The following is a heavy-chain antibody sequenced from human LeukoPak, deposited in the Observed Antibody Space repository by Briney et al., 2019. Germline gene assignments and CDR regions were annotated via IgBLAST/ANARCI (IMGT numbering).Heavy chain of an antibody. D-gene: IGHD3-9*01. V-gene: IGHV1-2*02. CDR3: SRGPFDWLFPYFDY. CDR1: GYTFTGYY. Sequence: ASVKVSCKASGYTFTGYYMHWVRQAPGQGLEWMGWINPNSGGTNYAQKFQGRVTMTRDTSISTAYMELSRLRSDDTAVYYCSRGPFDWLFPYFDYWGQGTLVTVSS. J-gene: IGHJ4*02. CDR2: INPNSGGT.